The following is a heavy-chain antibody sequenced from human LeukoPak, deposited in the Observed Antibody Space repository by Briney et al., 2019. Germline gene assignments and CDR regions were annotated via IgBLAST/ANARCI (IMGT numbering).Heavy chain of an antibody. J-gene: IGHJ5*02. Sequence: GASVKVSCKASGYTFTSYGISWVRQAPGQGLEWMGWISAYNGNTNYAQKLQGRVTMTTDTSTSTAYMELRSLRSDDTAVYYCAKDGTYYYGSGSYNWFDPWGQGTLVTVSS. D-gene: IGHD3-10*01. CDR3: AKDGTYYYGSGSYNWFDP. CDR2: ISAYNGNT. V-gene: IGHV1-18*01. CDR1: GYTFTSYG.